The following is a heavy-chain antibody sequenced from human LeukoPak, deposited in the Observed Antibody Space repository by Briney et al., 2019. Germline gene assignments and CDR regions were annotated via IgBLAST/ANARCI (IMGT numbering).Heavy chain of an antibody. CDR1: GYTFTSYG. CDR2: ISAYNGNT. D-gene: IGHD3-22*01. V-gene: IGHV1-18*01. CDR3: ARDRRDYYDSSGIPSFDY. Sequence: ASVKVSCKASGYTFTSYGISWVRQAPGQGLEWMGWISAYNGNTNYAQKLQGRVTMTTDTSTSTAYMELRSLRSDDTAVYYCARDRRDYYDSSGIPSFDYWGQGTLVTVSS. J-gene: IGHJ4*02.